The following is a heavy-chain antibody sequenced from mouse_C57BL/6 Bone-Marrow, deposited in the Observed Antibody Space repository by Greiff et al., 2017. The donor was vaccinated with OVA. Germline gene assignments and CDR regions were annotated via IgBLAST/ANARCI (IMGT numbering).Heavy chain of an antibody. CDR2: IDPSDSYT. CDR1: GYTFTSYW. CDR3: ARGGYYYFDY. D-gene: IGHD2-3*01. Sequence: QVQLQQPGAELVMPGASVKLSCKASGYTFTSYWMPWVKQRPGQGLEWIGEIDPSDSYTNYNHKFKGKSTLTVDKSSSTAYMQLSSLTSEDSAVYYCARGGYYYFDYWGQGTTLTVSS. J-gene: IGHJ2*01. V-gene: IGHV1-69*01.